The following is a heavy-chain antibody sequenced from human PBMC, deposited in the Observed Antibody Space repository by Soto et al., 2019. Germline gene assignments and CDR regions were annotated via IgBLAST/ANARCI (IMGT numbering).Heavy chain of an antibody. Sequence: QVQLQESGPGLVKPSETLSLTCTVSSGSISSYYWSWIRQPPGKGLEWIGYIYYSGSTNYNPSLKSRVTISVDTSKNQFSLKLSSVTAADTAVYYCARGNDYGDYYFDYWGQGTLVTVSS. J-gene: IGHJ4*02. D-gene: IGHD4-17*01. CDR2: IYYSGST. V-gene: IGHV4-59*01. CDR3: ARGNDYGDYYFDY. CDR1: SGSISSYY.